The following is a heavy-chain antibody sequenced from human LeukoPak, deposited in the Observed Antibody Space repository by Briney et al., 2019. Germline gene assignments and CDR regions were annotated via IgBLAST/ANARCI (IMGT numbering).Heavy chain of an antibody. V-gene: IGHV3-21*01. CDR3: ASIVVVTATPGAFDI. J-gene: IGHJ3*02. CDR1: GFTFSSYS. Sequence: PGGSLRLSCAASGFTFSSYSMNWVRQAPGKGLEWVSSISSSSSYIYYADSVKGRFTISRDNAKNSLYLQMNSLRAEDTAVYYCASIVVVTATPGAFDIWGQGTIVTVSS. D-gene: IGHD2-21*02. CDR2: ISSSSSYI.